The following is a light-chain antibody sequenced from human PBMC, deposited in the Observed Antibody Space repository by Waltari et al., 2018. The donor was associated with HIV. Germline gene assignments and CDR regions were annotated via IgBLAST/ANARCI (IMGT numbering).Light chain of an antibody. J-gene: IGLJ1*01. CDR1: ALPKQY. CDR2: KDN. V-gene: IGLV3-25*03. Sequence: SYELTQPPSVSVSPGQTARITCPGDALPKQYAYWYQQKPGQAPLLGIYKDNERPSGIPERFSGSSSGTTVTLTISGVHTEDEADYYCQSADSTGSYPDVFGTGTKVTVL. CDR3: QSADSTGSYPDV.